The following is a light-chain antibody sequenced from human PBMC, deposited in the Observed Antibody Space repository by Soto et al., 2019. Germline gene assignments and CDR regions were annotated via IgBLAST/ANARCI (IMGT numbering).Light chain of an antibody. CDR1: QSLVYLDGNTY. CDR3: MQGTHWPAYP. V-gene: IGKV2-30*01. CDR2: QVS. J-gene: IGKJ2*01. Sequence: DVVLTKSPLSLPVTLGQPASISCTSSQSLVYLDGNTYVSWIQKRPGQSPRRLIYQVSKRDAGVPDRFSGSGSGTDFTLKISRVEAEDVGVYYCMQGTHWPAYPLRQGTKLEIK.